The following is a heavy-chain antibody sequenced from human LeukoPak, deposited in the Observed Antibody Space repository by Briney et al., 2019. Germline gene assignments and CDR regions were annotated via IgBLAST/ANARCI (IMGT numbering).Heavy chain of an antibody. V-gene: IGHV3-21*01. J-gene: IGHJ4*02. Sequence: GGSLRLSCAASGFTFSSYSMNWVRQAPGKGLEWVSSISSSSSYIYYADSVEGRFTISRDNAKNSLYLQMNSLRAEDTAVYYCARGIYDYGDFNFDYWGQGTLVTVSS. CDR2: ISSSSSYI. CDR1: GFTFSSYS. D-gene: IGHD4-17*01. CDR3: ARGIYDYGDFNFDY.